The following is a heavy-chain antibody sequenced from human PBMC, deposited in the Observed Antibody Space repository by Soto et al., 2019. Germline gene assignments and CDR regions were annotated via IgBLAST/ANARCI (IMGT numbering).Heavy chain of an antibody. V-gene: IGHV3-30-3*01. D-gene: IGHD3-10*01. CDR2: ISYDGSNK. CDR1: GFTFSSYA. J-gene: IGHJ4*02. Sequence: PGGSLRLSCAASGFTFSSYAMHWVRQAPGKGLEWVAVISYDGSNKYYADSVKGRFTISRDNSKNTLYLQMNSLRAEDTAVYYCAREHAPRRVGELLPFDYWGQGTLVTVSS. CDR3: AREHAPRRVGELLPFDY.